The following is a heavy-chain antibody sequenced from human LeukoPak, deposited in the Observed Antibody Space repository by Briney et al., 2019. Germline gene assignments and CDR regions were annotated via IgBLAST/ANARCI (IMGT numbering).Heavy chain of an antibody. Sequence: ASVKVSCKASGYTFTDYYMHWVRQAPGQGLEWMGWINPDSGGTNYAQNFQGRVTMTRDTSISTAYMDLSRLRYDDTAVYYCARGFSYLDNWGQETLVTVSS. CDR1: GYTFTDYY. J-gene: IGHJ4*02. V-gene: IGHV1-2*02. CDR2: INPDSGGT. CDR3: ARGFSYLDN. D-gene: IGHD2/OR15-2a*01.